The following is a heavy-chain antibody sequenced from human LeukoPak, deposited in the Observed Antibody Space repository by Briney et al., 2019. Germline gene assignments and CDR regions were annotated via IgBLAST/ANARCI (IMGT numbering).Heavy chain of an antibody. CDR1: GFIFSSFA. Sequence: GGSLRLSCAASGFIFSSFAMTWVRQAPGKGLEWVSSITGGHYATYNTDSVKGRFTISRDNAKNTLYLQMNSLRADDTAIYYCTKDPNGDYIGAFDPWGQGTLVTASS. CDR2: ITGGHYAT. J-gene: IGHJ5*02. D-gene: IGHD4-17*01. CDR3: TKDPNGDYIGAFDP. V-gene: IGHV3-23*01.